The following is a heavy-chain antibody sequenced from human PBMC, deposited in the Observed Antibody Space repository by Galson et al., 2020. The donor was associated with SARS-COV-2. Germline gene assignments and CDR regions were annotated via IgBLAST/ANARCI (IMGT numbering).Heavy chain of an antibody. V-gene: IGHV3-48*04. J-gene: IGHJ5*02. CDR3: ARDRAAASGNWFDP. CDR1: GFTFSSYS. D-gene: IGHD6-13*01. CDR2: ISSSSSTI. Sequence: GESLKISCAASGFTFSSYSMNWVRQAPGKGLEWVSYISSSSSTIYYAHSVKGRFTISRDNAKNSLYLQMNSLRAEDTAVYYCARDRAAASGNWFDPWGQGTLVTVSS.